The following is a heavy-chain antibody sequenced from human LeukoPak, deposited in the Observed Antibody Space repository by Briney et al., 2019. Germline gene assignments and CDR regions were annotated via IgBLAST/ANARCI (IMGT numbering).Heavy chain of an antibody. CDR2: IYYSGST. CDR3: ARSEGSGSYFDY. Sequence: SETLSLTCTVSGGSISSNYWSWIRQPPGKGLEWIAYIYYSGSTNYNPSLKSRVTISVDTSKNQFSLNLSSVTAADTAVYYCARSEGSGSYFDYWGQGTLVTVSS. D-gene: IGHD3-10*01. J-gene: IGHJ4*02. CDR1: GGSISSNY. V-gene: IGHV4-59*01.